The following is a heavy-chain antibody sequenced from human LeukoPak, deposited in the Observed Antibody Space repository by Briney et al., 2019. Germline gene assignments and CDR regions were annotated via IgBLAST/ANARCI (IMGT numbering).Heavy chain of an antibody. CDR2: IIPIFGTA. V-gene: IGHV1-69*13. J-gene: IGHJ4*02. CDR3: ARETPLCSGGSCYPSHFDY. D-gene: IGHD2-15*01. Sequence: ASVKVSCEASGGTFSSYAISWVRQAPGQGLEWMGGIIPIFGTANYAQKFQGRVTITADESTSTAYMELSSLRSEDTAVYYCARETPLCSGGSCYPSHFDYWGQGTLVTVSS. CDR1: GGTFSSYA.